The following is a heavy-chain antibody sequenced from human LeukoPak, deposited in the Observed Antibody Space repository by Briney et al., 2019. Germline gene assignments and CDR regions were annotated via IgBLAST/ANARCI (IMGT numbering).Heavy chain of an antibody. Sequence: GGSLRLSCAASGFTFSSYSMNWVRQAPGKGLEWVSYISSSSSTIYYADSVKGRFTISRDNAKNSLYLQMNSLRAEDTAVYYCASVDSSSWYPPDYWGQGTLVTVSS. CDR3: ASVDSSSWYPPDY. D-gene: IGHD6-13*01. CDR2: ISSSSSTI. V-gene: IGHV3-48*01. J-gene: IGHJ4*02. CDR1: GFTFSSYS.